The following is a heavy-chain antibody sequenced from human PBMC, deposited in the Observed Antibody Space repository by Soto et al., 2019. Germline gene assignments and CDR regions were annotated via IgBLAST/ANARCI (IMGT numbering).Heavy chain of an antibody. CDR3: AKRADYDFWSGPNWFDP. Sequence: GGSLRLSCAASGFTFSSYAMSWVRQAPGKGLEWVSAISGSGGSTYYADSVKGRFTISRDNSKNTLYLQMNSLRAEDTAVYYCAKRADYDFWSGPNWFDPWGQGTLVTVS. J-gene: IGHJ5*02. CDR2: ISGSGGST. V-gene: IGHV3-23*01. CDR1: GFTFSSYA. D-gene: IGHD3-3*01.